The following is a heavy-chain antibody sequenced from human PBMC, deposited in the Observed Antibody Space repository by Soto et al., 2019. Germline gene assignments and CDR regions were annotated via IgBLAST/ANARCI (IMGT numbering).Heavy chain of an antibody. D-gene: IGHD6-13*01. Sequence: SQTLSLTCAISGDSASSNSAAWNWIRQSPSRGLEWLGRTYYRSKWYNDYAVSVKSRITINPDTSKNQFSLQLNSVTPEDTAVYYCARDFEKQLVRSSDLYYYYGMDVWGQGTTVTVSS. CDR2: TYYRSKWYN. CDR1: GDSASSNSAA. V-gene: IGHV6-1*01. CDR3: ARDFEKQLVRSSDLYYYYGMDV. J-gene: IGHJ6*02.